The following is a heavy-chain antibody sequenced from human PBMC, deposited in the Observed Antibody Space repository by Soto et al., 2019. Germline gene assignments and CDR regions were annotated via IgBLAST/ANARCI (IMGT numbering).Heavy chain of an antibody. J-gene: IGHJ5*01. V-gene: IGHV6-1*01. CDR3: ARLIGESWLDS. CDR1: GDSVSTNSAT. Sequence: QVQLQQSGPRLVKPSQTLSLTCAISGDSVSTNSATWDWIRQPPSRGLECLGRTYYRSKWYNDYAVSVKGLITINPDTSNNQLPMQLDSVAHDDTAVYYCARLIGESWLDSWSQGTLVTVSS. D-gene: IGHD2-8*01. CDR2: TYYRSKWYN.